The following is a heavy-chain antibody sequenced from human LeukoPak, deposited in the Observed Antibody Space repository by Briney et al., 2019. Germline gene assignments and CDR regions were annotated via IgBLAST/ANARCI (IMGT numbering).Heavy chain of an antibody. CDR2: IYPTGST. D-gene: IGHD3-22*01. CDR3: ARHSDYYDSSGYGYFFDY. J-gene: IGHJ4*02. CDR1: GYSISSGYY. Sequence: PSETLSLTCTVSGYSISSGYYWGWIRQPPGKGLEWIGNIYPTGSTYYNPSLKSRVTISVDTSQNQFSLKLSSVTAADTAVYYCARHSDYYDSSGYGYFFDYWGQGTLVTVSS. V-gene: IGHV4-38-2*02.